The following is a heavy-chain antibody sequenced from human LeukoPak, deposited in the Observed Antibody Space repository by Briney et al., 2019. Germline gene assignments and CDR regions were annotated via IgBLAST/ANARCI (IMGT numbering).Heavy chain of an antibody. J-gene: IGHJ5*02. Sequence: GGSLRLSCAASGFTFSSSAFSWVRQAPGKGLEWVSSISSSSSYIYYADSVKGRFTISRDNAKNSLYLQMNSLRAEDTAVYYCARDALYCSSTSCYTSVGYWFDPWGQGTLVTVSS. D-gene: IGHD2-2*02. CDR2: ISSSSSYI. V-gene: IGHV3-21*01. CDR3: ARDALYCSSTSCYTSVGYWFDP. CDR1: GFTFSSSA.